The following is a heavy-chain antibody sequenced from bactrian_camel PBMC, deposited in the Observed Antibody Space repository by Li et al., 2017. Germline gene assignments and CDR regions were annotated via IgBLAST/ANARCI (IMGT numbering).Heavy chain of an antibody. Sequence: VQLVESGGGSVQAGGSLRLSCAASGYGYRRSCMGWFRRVPGKEREGVAVIDDAGRTSYTDSVKGRFTISKDNAKNTLYLQMSSLSPEDTATYYCAAKFTRALVVPQDPVEYPYWGQGTQVTVS. V-gene: IGHV3S53*01. D-gene: IGHD2*01. J-gene: IGHJ4*01. CDR2: IDDAGRT. CDR3: AAKFTRALVVPQDPVEYPY. CDR1: GYGYRRSC.